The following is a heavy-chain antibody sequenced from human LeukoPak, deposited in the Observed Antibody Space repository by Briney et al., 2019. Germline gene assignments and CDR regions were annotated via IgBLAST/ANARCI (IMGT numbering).Heavy chain of an antibody. CDR2: FDPEDGET. V-gene: IGHV1-24*01. J-gene: IGHJ6*02. CDR1: GYTLTELS. D-gene: IGHD6-19*01. CDR3: ATGPRIAVAGTYYYYYGMDV. Sequence: EASVKVSCKVSGYTLTELSMHWVRQAPGKGLERMGGFDPEDGETIYAQKFQGRVTMTEDTSTDTAYMELSSLRSEDTAVYYCATGPRIAVAGTYYYYYGMDVWGQGTTVTVSS.